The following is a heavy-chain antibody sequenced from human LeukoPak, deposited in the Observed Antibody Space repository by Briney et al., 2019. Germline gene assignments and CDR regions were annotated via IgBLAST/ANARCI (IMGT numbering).Heavy chain of an antibody. CDR2: FYPGVGAVGEV. J-gene: IGHJ4*02. CDR1: GYTPNELS. D-gene: IGHD3-22*01. CDR3: STGANFSDTSDYFEDY. Sequence: ASVKVSCKVSGYTPNELSIHWVRQAPGKGLGWLGGFYPGVGAVGEVIYAKKFQGRVIMTEDTSTDQAYMQLSSLRSEDTAVYYCSTGANFSDTSDYFEDYWGQGTLVIVSS. V-gene: IGHV1-24*01.